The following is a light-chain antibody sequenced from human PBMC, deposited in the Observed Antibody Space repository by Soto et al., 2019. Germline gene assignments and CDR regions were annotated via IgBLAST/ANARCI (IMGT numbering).Light chain of an antibody. CDR3: QNYNSFSHFT. CDR1: QDISSY. J-gene: IGKJ3*01. CDR2: GAS. V-gene: IGKV1-27*01. Sequence: DIQMTQSPSSLSASVGDRVTITCRASQDISSYLAWYQQKPGKVPKLLIYGASTLQSGVPSRFSGSGSGTDFTLTISSLQPEDVAAYYWQNYNSFSHFTFGPGTKVDIK.